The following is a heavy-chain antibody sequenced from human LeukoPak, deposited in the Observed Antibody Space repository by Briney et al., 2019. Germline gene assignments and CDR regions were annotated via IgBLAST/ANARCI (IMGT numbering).Heavy chain of an antibody. CDR3: ARSGSDFDY. CDR2: IKQDGSEK. J-gene: IGHJ4*02. D-gene: IGHD1-26*01. CDR1: GFTFSNHW. Sequence: GGSLRLSCAVSGFTFSNHWMSWVRQAPGKGLEWVANIKQDGSEKYYVDSVKGRFTISRDNAKNSLYLQMDSLRAEDTAVYYCARSGSDFDYWGQGTLVTVSS. V-gene: IGHV3-7*01.